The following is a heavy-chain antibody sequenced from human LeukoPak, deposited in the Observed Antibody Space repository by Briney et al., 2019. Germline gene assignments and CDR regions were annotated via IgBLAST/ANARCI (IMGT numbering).Heavy chain of an antibody. V-gene: IGHV3-48*02. CDR2: ISSSSSTI. Sequence: PGGSLRLSRAASGFTFSSYSMNWVRQAPGKGLEWVSYISSSSSTIYYADSVKGRFTISRDNAKNSLYLQMNSLRDEDTAVYYCARSAWDEDNWFDPWGQGTLVTVSS. D-gene: IGHD1-26*01. CDR1: GFTFSSYS. J-gene: IGHJ5*02. CDR3: ARSAWDEDNWFDP.